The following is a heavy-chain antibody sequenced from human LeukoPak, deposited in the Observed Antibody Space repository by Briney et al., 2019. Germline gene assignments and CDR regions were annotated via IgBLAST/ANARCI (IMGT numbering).Heavy chain of an antibody. V-gene: IGHV4-61*01. J-gene: IGHJ3*02. D-gene: IGHD2-15*01. Sequence: SETLSLTCTDSGGSITNTNYYWGWVRQPPGKGLEWIGYIYYSGSTNYNPSLKSRVTISVDTSKNQFSLKLSSVTAADTAVYYCAREMVGIAFDIWGQGTMVTVSS. CDR2: IYYSGST. CDR1: GGSITNTNYY. CDR3: AREMVGIAFDI.